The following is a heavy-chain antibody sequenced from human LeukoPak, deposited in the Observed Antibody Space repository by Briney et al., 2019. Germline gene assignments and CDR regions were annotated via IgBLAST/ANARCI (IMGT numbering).Heavy chain of an antibody. CDR2: IYYSGST. D-gene: IGHD3-22*01. CDR1: GGSISSYY. V-gene: IGHV4-59*12. CDR3: ARRRVVVIKSAFDI. J-gene: IGHJ3*02. Sequence: SETLSLTCTVSGGSISSYYWSWIRQPPGKGLEWIGYIYYSGSTNYNPSLKSRVTISVDTSKNQFSLKLSSVTAADTAVYYCARRRVVVIKSAFDIWGQGTMVTVSS.